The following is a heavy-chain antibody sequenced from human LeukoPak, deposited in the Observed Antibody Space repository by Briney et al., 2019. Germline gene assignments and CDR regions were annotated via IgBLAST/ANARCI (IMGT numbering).Heavy chain of an antibody. CDR1: GFTFSSYA. D-gene: IGHD6-13*01. J-gene: IGHJ4*02. V-gene: IGHV3-23*01. CDR2: ISGSGGST. Sequence: PGGSLRLSCAASGFTFSSYAMSWVRQAPGKGLEWVSSISGSGGSTYYADSVKGRFTISRDNSKNTLYLQMNSLRAEDTALYYCAKDRIAAYVATSSDCWGQGTLVTVSS. CDR3: AKDRIAAYVATSSDC.